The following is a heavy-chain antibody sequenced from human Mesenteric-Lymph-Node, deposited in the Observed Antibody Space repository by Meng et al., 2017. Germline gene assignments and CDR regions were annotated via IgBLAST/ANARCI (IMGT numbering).Heavy chain of an antibody. CDR2: IIPILGIA. CDR1: GGTFSSYT. Sequence: QVQLVQSGAGVKKPGSSVKVSCKASGGTFSSYTISWVRQAPGQGLEWMGRIIPILGIANYAQKFQGRVTITADKSTSTAYMELSSLRSEDTAVYYCTTRLEQNYFDYWGQGTLVTVSS. D-gene: IGHD1-1*01. J-gene: IGHJ4*02. CDR3: TTRLEQNYFDY. V-gene: IGHV1-69*02.